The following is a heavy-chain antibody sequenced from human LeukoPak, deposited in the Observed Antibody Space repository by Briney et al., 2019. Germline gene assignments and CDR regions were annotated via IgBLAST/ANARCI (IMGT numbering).Heavy chain of an antibody. D-gene: IGHD1-26*01. CDR3: VKGHLVWELGDYFDY. CDR1: GGTFSSYA. J-gene: IGHJ4*02. V-gene: IGHV1-69*13. CDR2: IIPIFGTA. Sequence: SVKVSCKASGGTFSSYAISWVRQAPGQGLEWMGGIIPIFGTANYAQKFQGRVTITADESTSTAYMELSSLRSEDTAVYYCVKGHLVWELGDYFDYWGQGTRVTVSS.